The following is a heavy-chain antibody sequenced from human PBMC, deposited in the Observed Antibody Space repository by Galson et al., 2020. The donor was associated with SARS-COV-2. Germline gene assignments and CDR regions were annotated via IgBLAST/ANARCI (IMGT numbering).Heavy chain of an antibody. CDR2: IFHTGST. CDR1: GDSISSGYYS. V-gene: IGHV4-30-2*01. CDR3: ARDGGSGYFDV. Sequence: ASETLSLTCTVSGDSISSGYYSWNWIRLPPGRGLEWIGSIFHTGSTDYNSSLRSRVTFFVDTSKNQFSLRLTSVTAADTARYYCARDGGSGYFDVWGQGTPVTVSS. J-gene: IGHJ4*02. D-gene: IGHD2-15*01.